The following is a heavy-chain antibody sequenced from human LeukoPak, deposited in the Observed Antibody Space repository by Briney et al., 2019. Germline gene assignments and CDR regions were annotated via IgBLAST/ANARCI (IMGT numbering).Heavy chain of an antibody. Sequence: PGGSLRLSCAASGFTFSSYCMHWVRQAPAKGLEWVAVISYDGSYKYYADSVKGRFTISRDNSKNTLYLQMNSLRAEDTAVYYCAKPRIAVAGTDLDFWGQGTLVTVSS. CDR3: AKPRIAVAGTDLDF. CDR2: ISYDGSYK. J-gene: IGHJ4*02. D-gene: IGHD6-19*01. V-gene: IGHV3-30*18. CDR1: GFTFSSYC.